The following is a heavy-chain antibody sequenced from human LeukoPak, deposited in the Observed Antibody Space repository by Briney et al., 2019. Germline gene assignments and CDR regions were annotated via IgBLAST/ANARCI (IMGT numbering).Heavy chain of an antibody. V-gene: IGHV5-51*01. CDR3: ARGSYYFDY. CDR1: GYSFTSYW. J-gene: IGHJ4*02. Sequence: GESLKISCQASGYSFTSYWIGWVRQMPGKGLEWMGLIYPGDSDTRYSPSFQGQVTISADKSITTAHLQWNSLKASDTAMYYCARGSYYFDYWGQGTLVTVSS. D-gene: IGHD1-26*01. CDR2: IYPGDSDT.